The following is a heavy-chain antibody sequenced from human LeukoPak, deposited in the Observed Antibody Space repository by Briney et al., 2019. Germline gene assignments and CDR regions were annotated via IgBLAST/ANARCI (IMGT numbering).Heavy chain of an antibody. D-gene: IGHD3-10*01. CDR2: ISDDGGIT. CDR1: GFTGTYS. CDR3: ARDVNHDRFRGFYFDH. V-gene: IGHV3-30*04. J-gene: IGHJ4*02. Sequence: GGSLGLSCAASGFTGTYSMHWVRQAPGKGLEWVAVISDDGGITYYADSVKGRFTISRDNSKNTLYLQMNSLRPEDTAVYYCARDVNHDRFRGFYFDHWGQGTLVTVSS.